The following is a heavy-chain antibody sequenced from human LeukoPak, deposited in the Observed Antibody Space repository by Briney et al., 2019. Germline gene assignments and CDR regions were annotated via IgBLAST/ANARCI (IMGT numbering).Heavy chain of an antibody. CDR1: GLTFSSYW. CDR3: ARDLTGGWDFDY. Sequence: PGGSLRLSCAASGLTFSSYWMSWVRQAPGKGLEWVANINQDGSDKYYVDSVKGRFTISRDNAKNSLYLQMNSLRAEDTAVYYCARDLTGGWDFDYWGQGTLVTVSS. D-gene: IGHD3-16*01. CDR2: INQDGSDK. V-gene: IGHV3-7*01. J-gene: IGHJ4*02.